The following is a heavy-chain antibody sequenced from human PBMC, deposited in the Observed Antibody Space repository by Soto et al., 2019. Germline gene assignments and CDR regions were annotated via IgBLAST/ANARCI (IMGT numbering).Heavy chain of an antibody. V-gene: IGHV3-21*01. D-gene: IGHD3-3*01. CDR1: GFTFSSYS. J-gene: IGHJ6*02. CDR2: ISSSSSYI. CDR3: ARSGTIFGVVNHYYYYGMDV. Sequence: GGSLRLSCAASGFTFSSYSMNWVRQAPGKGLEWVSSISSSSSYIYYADSVKGRFTISRDNAKNSLYLQMNSLRAEDTAVYYCARSGTIFGVVNHYYYYGMDVWGQGTTVTVSS.